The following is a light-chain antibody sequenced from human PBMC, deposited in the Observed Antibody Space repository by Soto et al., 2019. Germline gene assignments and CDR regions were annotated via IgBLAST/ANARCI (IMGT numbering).Light chain of an antibody. CDR2: DDV. V-gene: IGLV3-21*02. J-gene: IGLJ3*02. CDR3: QVWNSSSDPWV. CDR1: NIGNKS. Sequence: SYELTQPPSVSVAPGQTAMITCGGNNIGNKSVHWYHQRPGQAPVLVVYDDVDRPSGIPERFSGSNSGNTATLTISRVEAGDEADYYCQVWNSSSDPWVFGGGTQLTVL.